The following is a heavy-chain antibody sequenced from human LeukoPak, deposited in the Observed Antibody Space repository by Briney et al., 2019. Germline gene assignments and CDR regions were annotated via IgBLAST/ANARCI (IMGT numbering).Heavy chain of an antibody. Sequence: ASVKVSCKASGYTFTSYGISWVRQAPGQGLEWMGWISAYNGNTNYAQKLQGRVTMTTDTSTSTAYMELRSLRSDDTAVYYCARLSGGCYYGSGSYGYFDYWGQGTLVTVSS. V-gene: IGHV1-18*01. CDR1: GYTFTSYG. CDR2: ISAYNGNT. J-gene: IGHJ4*02. CDR3: ARLSGGCYYGSGSYGYFDY. D-gene: IGHD3-10*01.